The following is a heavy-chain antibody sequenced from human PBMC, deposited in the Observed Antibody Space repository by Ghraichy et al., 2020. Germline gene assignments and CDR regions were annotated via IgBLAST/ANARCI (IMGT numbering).Heavy chain of an antibody. V-gene: IGHV4-59*01. CDR3: ARDVVPSATKYGLDV. J-gene: IGHJ6*02. Sequence: SETLSLTCNVYGGSISSYYWNWIRQPPGKGLEWIGYIYYSGSTNYNSSLKSRVTISVDPSKNQFSLKLSSVTAADTAVYYCARDVVPSATKYGLDVWGQGTTGTVSS. D-gene: IGHD2-2*01. CDR1: GGSISSYY. CDR2: IYYSGST.